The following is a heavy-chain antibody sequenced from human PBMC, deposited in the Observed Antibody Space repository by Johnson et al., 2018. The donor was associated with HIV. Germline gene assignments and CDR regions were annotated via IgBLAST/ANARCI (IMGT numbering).Heavy chain of an antibody. Sequence: AQLVESGGGLLQIGGSLRLSCAASGFTFSAYEMHWVRQSTAKGLEWVSSIDTSGDTYYSDSVKGRFTISRENAKNSLYLQMNSLRGGDTALYYCARQGLTVDAFDIWGQGTMVTVSS. J-gene: IGHJ3*02. V-gene: IGHV3-13*04. CDR3: ARQGLTVDAFDI. CDR2: IDTSGDT. CDR1: GFTFSAYE. D-gene: IGHD3/OR15-3a*01.